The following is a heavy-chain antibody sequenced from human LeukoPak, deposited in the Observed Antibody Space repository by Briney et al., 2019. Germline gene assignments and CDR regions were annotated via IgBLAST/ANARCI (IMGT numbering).Heavy chain of an antibody. CDR2: IYSGGNT. V-gene: IGHV3-66*01. CDR1: GFTVSNNY. J-gene: IGHJ4*02. CDR3: ARAYDWNYLY. Sequence: GVSLRLSCAASGFTVSNNYMSWVRQPPGRGLEWVSVIYSGGNTYYADSVTDRFTISRDNSKTTLYLQMNSLRVEDTAVYYCARAYDWNYLYWGQGTLVTVSS. D-gene: IGHD1-7*01.